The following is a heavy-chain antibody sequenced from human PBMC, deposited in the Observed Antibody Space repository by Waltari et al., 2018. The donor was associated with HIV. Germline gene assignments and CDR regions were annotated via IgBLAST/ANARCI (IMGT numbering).Heavy chain of an antibody. V-gene: IGHV1-69*01. CDR3: AGESVGATTFDY. J-gene: IGHJ4*02. CDR2: IIPIFGTA. Sequence: QVQLVQSGAEVKKPGSSVKVSCKAYGVTFSSYAISWVRQAPGQGLEWMGGIIPIFGTANYAQKFQGRVTITADESTSTAYMELSSLRSEDTAVYYCAGESVGATTFDYWGQGTLVTVSS. CDR1: GVTFSSYA. D-gene: IGHD1-26*01.